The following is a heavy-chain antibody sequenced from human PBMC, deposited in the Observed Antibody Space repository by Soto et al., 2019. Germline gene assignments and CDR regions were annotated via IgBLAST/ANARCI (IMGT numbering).Heavy chain of an antibody. D-gene: IGHD5-18*01. CDR2: ISGGGDFT. J-gene: IGHJ5*02. CDR3: ARDRSSIHNP. V-gene: IGHV3-23*01. Sequence: EVQLLESGGGLVQPGGSLRLSCAASGFTFSDYGMSWVRQAPGKGLEWVSTISGGGDFTYYAQPVKGRFTISRDNSKNTLYLQMTGLRADDSAVYYCARDRSSIHNPWGQGTLVTVSS. CDR1: GFTFSDYG.